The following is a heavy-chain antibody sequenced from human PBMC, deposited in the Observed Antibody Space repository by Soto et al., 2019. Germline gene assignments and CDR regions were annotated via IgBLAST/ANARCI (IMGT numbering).Heavy chain of an antibody. D-gene: IGHD2-2*01. V-gene: IGHV5-51*01. J-gene: IGHJ4*02. CDR2: IYPGDSDT. CDR1: GYKVSTWHNFTSYW. Sequence: GEALKISCMGSGYKVSTWHNFTSYWIAWVRQMPGKGLEWMGIIYPGDSDTRYSPSFQGQVTISADKSISTAYLQWSSLKASDTAIYYCARGARGYRALDYWGQGTLVTVSS. CDR3: ARGARGYRALDY.